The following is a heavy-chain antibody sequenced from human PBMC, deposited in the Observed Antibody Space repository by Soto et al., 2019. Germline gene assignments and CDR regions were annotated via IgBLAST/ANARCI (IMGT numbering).Heavy chain of an antibody. Sequence: EVHLVESGGGLVQTGGSLRLSCAIFESTVSRDWMNWVRQAPGKGLEWVAHINQDGSEKYYVDSVKGRFTISRDNAKKSLYLQMNSLIPVDTAMYYCSGGVGDAFWGQGTLVTVSS. V-gene: IGHV3-7*04. J-gene: IGHJ4*02. CDR3: SGGVGDAF. CDR1: ESTVSRDW. CDR2: INQDGSEK. D-gene: IGHD1-26*01.